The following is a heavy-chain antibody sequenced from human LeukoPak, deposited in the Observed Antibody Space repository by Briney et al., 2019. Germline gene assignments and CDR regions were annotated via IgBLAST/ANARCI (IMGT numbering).Heavy chain of an antibody. CDR1: GGSISSGGYS. J-gene: IGHJ3*02. CDR3: ARALRGDAFDI. Sequence: SETLSLTCTVSGGSISSGGYSWSWIRQHPGKGLEWIGYIYYSGSTYYNPSLKSRVTISVDTSKNQFSLKLSSVTAADTAVYYCARALRGDAFDIWGQGTMVTVSS. V-gene: IGHV4-31*03. CDR2: IYYSGST. D-gene: IGHD3-10*01.